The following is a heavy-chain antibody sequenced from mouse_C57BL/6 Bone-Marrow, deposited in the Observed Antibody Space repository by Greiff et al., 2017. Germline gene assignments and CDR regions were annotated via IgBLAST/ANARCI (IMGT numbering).Heavy chain of an antibody. Sequence: VQLQQSGPELVKPGASVKMSCKASGYTFTDYNMHWVKQSHGKSLEWIGYINPNNGGTSYNQKFKGKATLTVNKSSSTAYMELRSLTSEDSAVXYCARSLLRYYYAMDCWGQGTSVTVSS. CDR2: INPNNGGT. CDR3: ARSLLRYYYAMDC. V-gene: IGHV1-22*01. D-gene: IGHD1-1*01. J-gene: IGHJ4*01. CDR1: GYTFTDYN.